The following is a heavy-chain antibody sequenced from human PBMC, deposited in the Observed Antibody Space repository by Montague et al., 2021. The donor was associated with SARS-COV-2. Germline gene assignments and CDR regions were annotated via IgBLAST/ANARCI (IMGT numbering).Heavy chain of an antibody. CDR2: INHGGNT. J-gene: IGHJ6*03. Sequence: SETLSLTCAVYGGSLSGFSWNWVRQPPGKGLEWIGEINHGGNTNXNPSLKNRLTISVDTSKNQFSLKLTSVAATDTAVYYCARLRDGVVPSPILGIGPYFTYYYMDVWGKGTTVTVSS. V-gene: IGHV4-34*01. D-gene: IGHD2-15*01. CDR3: ARLRDGVVPSPILGIGPYFTYYYMDV. CDR1: GGSLSGFS.